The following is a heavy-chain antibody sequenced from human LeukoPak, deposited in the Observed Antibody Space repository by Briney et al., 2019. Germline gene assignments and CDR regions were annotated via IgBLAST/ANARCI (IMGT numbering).Heavy chain of an antibody. V-gene: IGHV4-59*01. CDR3: ARAHSYSGFAEADF. CDR1: GGSITNFY. D-gene: IGHD5-12*01. Sequence: SETLSLTCTVSGGSITNFYGGWIRQSPGKGLELIGYIYYSGTTNYNPSLKSRATILLDTSQNQFSLKLSSVTAADTAVYYCARAHSYSGFAEADFWGQGTLVTVSS. CDR2: IYYSGTT. J-gene: IGHJ4*02.